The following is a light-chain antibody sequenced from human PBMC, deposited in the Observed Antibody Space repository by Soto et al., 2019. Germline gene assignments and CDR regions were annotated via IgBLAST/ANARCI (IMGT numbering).Light chain of an antibody. CDR3: QQYNNWPPKT. J-gene: IGKJ1*01. Sequence: EIVMTQSPASLSVSPGERATLSCRASQSVSSSLAGYQQKPAQAPRLLIYGASTRATGIPARFSGSGSGTEFTLTISSLQSEDFAVYFCQQYNNWPPKTFGQGTKVEIK. CDR1: QSVSSS. CDR2: GAS. V-gene: IGKV3-15*01.